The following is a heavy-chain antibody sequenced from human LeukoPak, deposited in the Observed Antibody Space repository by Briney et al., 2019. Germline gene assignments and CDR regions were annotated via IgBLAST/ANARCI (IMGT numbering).Heavy chain of an antibody. D-gene: IGHD5-18*01. J-gene: IGHJ4*02. Sequence: GGSLRLSCAASGFTFSSYWMHWVRQAPGKGLVWVSRINSDGSSTSCADSVKGRFTISRDNARNTLYLQMNSLRAEDTAVYYCARGGRYSYASFDYWGQGTLVTVSS. CDR1: GFTFSSYW. CDR2: INSDGSST. CDR3: ARGGRYSYASFDY. V-gene: IGHV3-74*01.